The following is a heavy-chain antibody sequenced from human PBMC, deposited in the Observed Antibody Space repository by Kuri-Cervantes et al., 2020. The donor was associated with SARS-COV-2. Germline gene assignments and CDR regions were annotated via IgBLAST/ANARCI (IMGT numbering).Heavy chain of an antibody. CDR2: IYYSGST. V-gene: IGHV4-39*01. D-gene: IGHD3-3*01. J-gene: IGHJ4*02. CDR3: ARRHYGFCSGSMLDY. CDR1: GGSISSSSYY. Sequence: SETLSLTCTVSGGSISSSSYYWGWIRQPPGKGLEWIGSIYYSGSTYYNPSLKSRVTISVDTSKNQFSLKLSSVTAADTAVYYCARRHYGFCSGSMLDYWGQGTLVTVSS.